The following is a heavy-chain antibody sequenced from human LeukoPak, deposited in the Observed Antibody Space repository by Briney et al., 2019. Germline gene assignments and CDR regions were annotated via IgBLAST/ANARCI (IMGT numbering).Heavy chain of an antibody. V-gene: IGHV1-2*02. Sequence: GASVKVSCKASGYTFTGYYMHWVRQAPGQGLEWMGWINPNSGGTNYAQKFQGRVTMTRDTSISTAYMELRSLRSDDTAVYYCARENYRVRYFDYWGQGTLVTVSS. J-gene: IGHJ4*02. CDR1: GYTFTGYY. D-gene: IGHD1-7*01. CDR2: INPNSGGT. CDR3: ARENYRVRYFDY.